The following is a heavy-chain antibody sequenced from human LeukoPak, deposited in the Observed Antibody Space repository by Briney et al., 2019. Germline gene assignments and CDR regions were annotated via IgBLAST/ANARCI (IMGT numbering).Heavy chain of an antibody. V-gene: IGHV1-2*06. CDR1: GYTFTGYY. Sequence: ASVTLSCKASGYTFTGYYVHWVRQAPGQGLEWMGRINPNSGDTNYAQKFQGRVTMTRDTSISTAYMELSRLRSDDTAVYYCARDYCGGDCFPDYWGQGTLVTVSS. CDR2: INPNSGDT. CDR3: ARDYCGGDCFPDY. D-gene: IGHD2-21*02. J-gene: IGHJ4*02.